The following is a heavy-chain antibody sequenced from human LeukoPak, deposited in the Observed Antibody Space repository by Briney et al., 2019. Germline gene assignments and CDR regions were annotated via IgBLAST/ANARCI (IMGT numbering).Heavy chain of an antibody. CDR3: ARESVDTAMTFDY. Sequence: ASVKVSCKASGGTFSSYAISWVRQAPGQGLKWMGRIIPIFGTANYAQKFQGRVTITTDESTSTAYMELSSLRSEDTAVYYCARESVDTAMTFDYWGQGTLVTVSS. J-gene: IGHJ4*02. CDR2: IIPIFGTA. D-gene: IGHD5-18*01. V-gene: IGHV1-69*05. CDR1: GGTFSSYA.